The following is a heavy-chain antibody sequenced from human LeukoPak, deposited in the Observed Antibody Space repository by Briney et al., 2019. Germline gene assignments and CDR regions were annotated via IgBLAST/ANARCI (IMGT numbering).Heavy chain of an antibody. CDR1: GFTFSDAW. CDR2: MKQDGSDK. Sequence: PGGSLRLSCAASGFTFSDAWMSWVRQAPGKGLEWVANMKQDGSDKYYVDSVKGRFTISRDNAKNSLYLQMNSLRAEDTAVYYCARDPVGAKGFDYWGQGTLVTVSS. J-gene: IGHJ4*02. CDR3: ARDPVGAKGFDY. V-gene: IGHV3-7*01. D-gene: IGHD1-26*01.